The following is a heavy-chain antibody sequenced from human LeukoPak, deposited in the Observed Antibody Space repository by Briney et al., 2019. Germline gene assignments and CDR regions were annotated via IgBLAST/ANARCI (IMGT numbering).Heavy chain of an antibody. V-gene: IGHV1-8*01. Sequence: AASVKVSCKASGYTFTSYDINWVRQATGQGLEWMGWMNPNSGNTGYAQKFQGRVTITADESTSTAYMELSSLRSEDTAVYYCAREYDFWGAYYFDYWGQGTLVTVSS. CDR1: GYTFTSYD. D-gene: IGHD3-3*01. CDR2: MNPNSGNT. J-gene: IGHJ4*02. CDR3: AREYDFWGAYYFDY.